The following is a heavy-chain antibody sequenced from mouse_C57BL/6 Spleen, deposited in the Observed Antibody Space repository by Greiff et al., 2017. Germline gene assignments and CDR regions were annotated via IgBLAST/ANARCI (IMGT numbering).Heavy chain of an antibody. CDR2: INPNNGGT. D-gene: IGHD1-1*01. CDR1: GYTFTDYY. Sequence: VQLQQSGPELVKPGASVKISCKASGYTFTDYYMNWVKQSHGKSLEWIGDINPNNGGTSYNQKFKGKATLTVDKSSSTDYMELRSLTSEDAAVYYCARGTTVGFAYWGQGTLVTVSA. CDR3: ARGTTVGFAY. J-gene: IGHJ3*01. V-gene: IGHV1-26*01.